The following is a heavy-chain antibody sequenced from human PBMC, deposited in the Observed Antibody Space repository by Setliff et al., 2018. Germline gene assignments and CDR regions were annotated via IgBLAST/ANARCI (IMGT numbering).Heavy chain of an antibody. V-gene: IGHV4-34*01. CDR3: ARDNRARHYMDV. CDR2: ISHSGSA. J-gene: IGHJ6*03. CDR1: GGSFSTYF. Sequence: PSETLSLTCAVYGGSFSTYFWSWIRQPPGKGLEWIGEISHSGSANYNPSLKSRVTISVDTSKNQFSLILRSVTAADTAVYYCARDNRARHYMDVWGKGTTVTVSS. D-gene: IGHD3-10*01.